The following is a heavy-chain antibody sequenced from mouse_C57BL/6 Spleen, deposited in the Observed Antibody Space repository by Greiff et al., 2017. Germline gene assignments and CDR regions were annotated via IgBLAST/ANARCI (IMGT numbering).Heavy chain of an antibody. D-gene: IGHD1-1*01. CDR3: ARSGYGSSYFDY. CDR1: GYTFTSYW. CDR2: IHPNSGST. Sequence: QVQLQQSGAELVKPGASVKLSCKASGYTFTSYWMNWVKQRPGQGLEWIGMIHPNSGSTNYNEKFKSKATLTVDKSSSTAYMQLSSLTSEDSAVYYCARSGYGSSYFDYWGQGTTLTVSS. J-gene: IGHJ2*01. V-gene: IGHV1-64*01.